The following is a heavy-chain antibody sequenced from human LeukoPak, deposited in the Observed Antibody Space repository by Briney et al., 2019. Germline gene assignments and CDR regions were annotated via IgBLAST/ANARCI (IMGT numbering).Heavy chain of an antibody. CDR2: INAGGDNT. D-gene: IGHD3-22*01. CDR3: ATSQSGYYYAFDY. CDR1: GFSFSSHI. Sequence: GGSLRLSCAASGFSFSSHIMSWVRQAPGKGPEWVSGINAGGDNTFYADSVKGRFAVSRDDSTSTLYLQVSSLRAEDTAVYYCATSQSGYYYAFDYWGQGILVTVSS. J-gene: IGHJ4*02. V-gene: IGHV3-23*01.